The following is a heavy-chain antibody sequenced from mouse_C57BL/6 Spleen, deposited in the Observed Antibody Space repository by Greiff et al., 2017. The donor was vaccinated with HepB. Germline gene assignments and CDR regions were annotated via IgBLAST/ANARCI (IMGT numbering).Heavy chain of an antibody. CDR1: GYTFTSYW. CDR2: IDPSDSYT. Sequence: QVQLKQPGAELVKPGASVKLSCKASGYTFTSYWMQWVKQRPGQGLEWIGEIDPSDSYTNYNQKFKGKATLTVDTSSSTAYMQLSSLTSEDSAVYYCARGLYYGSSSAMDYWGQGTSVTVSS. D-gene: IGHD1-1*01. CDR3: ARGLYYGSSSAMDY. V-gene: IGHV1-50*01. J-gene: IGHJ4*01.